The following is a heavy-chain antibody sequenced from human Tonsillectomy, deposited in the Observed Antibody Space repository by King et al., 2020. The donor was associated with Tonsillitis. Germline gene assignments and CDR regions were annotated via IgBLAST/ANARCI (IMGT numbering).Heavy chain of an antibody. J-gene: IGHJ4*02. Sequence: VQLVESGAEVKKPGASVKVSCKASGYTFNNYGFIWVRQAPGQGLEWMGWISAYNANTHYAQELQGRVTMTTDTSTSTAYMELRSLRSDDTAVYYCATESLVVPTASHYWGQGTLVTVSS. V-gene: IGHV1-18*04. CDR2: ISAYNANT. CDR1: GYTFNNYG. D-gene: IGHD2-2*01. CDR3: ATESLVVPTASHY.